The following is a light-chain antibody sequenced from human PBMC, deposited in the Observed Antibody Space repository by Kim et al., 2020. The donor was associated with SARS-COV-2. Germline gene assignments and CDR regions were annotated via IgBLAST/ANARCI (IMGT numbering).Light chain of an antibody. Sequence: AASVGDRVTNTCRASQSISTDLNWYQQKPGKAPKLLIYAASSLQSGVRSRFSGSGSGTDFTLTISSLQPGDFATYYCQQSYSTLYTFGQGTSWRS. CDR1: QSISTD. CDR3: QQSYSTLYT. V-gene: IGKV1-39*01. CDR2: AAS. J-gene: IGKJ2*01.